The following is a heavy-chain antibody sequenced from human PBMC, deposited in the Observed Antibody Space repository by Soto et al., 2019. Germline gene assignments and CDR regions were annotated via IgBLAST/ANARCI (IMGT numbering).Heavy chain of an antibody. CDR2: INPNSGGT. V-gene: IGHV1-2*04. CDR1: GYTFTGYY. D-gene: IGHD5-12*01. Sequence: ASVKVSCKASGYTFTGYYMHWVRQAPGQGLEWMGWINPNSGGTNYAQKFQGWVTMTRDTSISTAYMELSRLRSDDTAVYYCARDRRYSGYDSVYYYGMDVWGQGTTVTVSS. J-gene: IGHJ6*02. CDR3: ARDRRYSGYDSVYYYGMDV.